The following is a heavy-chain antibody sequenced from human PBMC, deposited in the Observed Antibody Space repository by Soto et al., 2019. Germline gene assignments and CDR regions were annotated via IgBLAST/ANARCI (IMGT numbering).Heavy chain of an antibody. D-gene: IGHD3-10*01. CDR2: IYYSGST. Sequence: QVQLQESGPGLVKPSQTLSLTCTVSGGSISSGDYYWSWIRQPPGKGLEWIGYIYYSGSTYYNPSLKSRVTISVDTSKNLFSLKLSSVTAADTAVYYCARVAGTFYWYFDLWGRGTLVTVSS. CDR1: GGSISSGDYY. CDR3: ARVAGTFYWYFDL. J-gene: IGHJ2*01. V-gene: IGHV4-30-4*01.